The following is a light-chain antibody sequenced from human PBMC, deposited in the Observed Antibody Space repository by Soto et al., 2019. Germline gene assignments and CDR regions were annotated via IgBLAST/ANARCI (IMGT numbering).Light chain of an antibody. Sequence: IVLTQSPGTLSLTPGERATLSCRASQSVSSSYLAWYQQKPGQAPRLLIYGASSRATGIPDRFSGSGSGTDFTLTISRLEPEDFAVYYCQQYGSLITFGQGTRLEI. V-gene: IGKV3-20*01. CDR1: QSVSSSY. CDR2: GAS. J-gene: IGKJ5*01. CDR3: QQYGSLIT.